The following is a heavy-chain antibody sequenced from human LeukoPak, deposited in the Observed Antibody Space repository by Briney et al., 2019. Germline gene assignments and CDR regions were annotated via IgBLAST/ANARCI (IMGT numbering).Heavy chain of an antibody. CDR2: IIPIFGTA. D-gene: IGHD2-15*01. CDR1: GYTFTSYG. CDR3: AREQKAKGYCSGGSCRRNYFDY. Sequence: ASVKVSCKASGYTFTSYGISWVRQAPGQGLEWMGGIIPIFGTANYAQKFQGRVTITTDESTSTAYMELSSLRSEDTAVYYCAREQKAKGYCSGGSCRRNYFDYWGQGTLVTVSS. J-gene: IGHJ4*02. V-gene: IGHV1-69*05.